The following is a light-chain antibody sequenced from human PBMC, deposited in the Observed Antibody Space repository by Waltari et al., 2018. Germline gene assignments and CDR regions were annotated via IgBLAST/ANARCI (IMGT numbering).Light chain of an antibody. V-gene: IGLV2-18*02. J-gene: IGLJ2*01. Sequence: LTQPPSVSGSPGQSVTISCSGPSSEVGTYNRVSWYQQPPGTAPKLIIFDLSSRPSGVPDRFSGSKSGSTASLTISGLQAEDEGDYYCSSYTPSGTLVFGGGTKLTVL. CDR1: SSEVGTYNR. CDR3: SSYTPSGTLV. CDR2: DLS.